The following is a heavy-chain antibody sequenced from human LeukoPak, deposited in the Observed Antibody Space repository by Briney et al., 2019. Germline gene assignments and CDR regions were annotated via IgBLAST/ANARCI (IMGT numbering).Heavy chain of an antibody. CDR1: GFTVSSNY. V-gene: IGHV3-53*01. CDR3: ARSGQSSLYSSSPTPAEAFDI. CDR2: IYSDGNT. J-gene: IGHJ3*02. D-gene: IGHD6-6*01. Sequence: GGSLRLSCAASGFTVSSNYMSWVRQAPGKGLEWVSLIYSDGNTYYADSVKGRFTISRDNSKNTLYLQMNSLRAEDTAVYYCARSGQSSLYSSSPTPAEAFDIWGQGTMVTVSS.